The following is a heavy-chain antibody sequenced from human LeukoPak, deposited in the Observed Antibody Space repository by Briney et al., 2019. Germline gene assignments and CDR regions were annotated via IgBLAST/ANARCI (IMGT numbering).Heavy chain of an antibody. J-gene: IGHJ4*02. V-gene: IGHV5-51*01. CDR1: GYRFTSYW. Sequence: GESLKISCKGSGYRFTSYWIGWVRQMPGKGLEWMGIIYPGDSDTRYSPPFQGQVTISADKSISTAYLQWSSLKASDTAMYYCARLERGSYRAYYFDYWGQGTLVTVSS. D-gene: IGHD1-26*01. CDR2: IYPGDSDT. CDR3: ARLERGSYRAYYFDY.